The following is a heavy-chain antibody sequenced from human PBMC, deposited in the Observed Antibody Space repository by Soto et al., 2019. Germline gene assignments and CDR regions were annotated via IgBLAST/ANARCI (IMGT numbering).Heavy chain of an antibody. Sequence: SETLSLTCTVSGGSISRGGFYWSWIRQHPGKGLEWIGYLYYSGTTYYNPSLKSRVTISVDTSKNQFSLKLSAVSAADTARYYCARCSLVVVPAPGFDPGGLGTLVTVSS. J-gene: IGHJ5*02. CDR2: LYYSGTT. CDR1: GGSISRGGFY. CDR3: ARCSLVVVPAPGFDP. D-gene: IGHD2-2*01. V-gene: IGHV4-31*03.